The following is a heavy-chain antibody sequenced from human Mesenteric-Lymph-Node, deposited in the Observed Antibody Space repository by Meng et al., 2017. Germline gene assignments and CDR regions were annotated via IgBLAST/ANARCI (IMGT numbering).Heavy chain of an antibody. CDR1: GGSISSGGYS. CDR2: IYYSGHT. CDR3: ARETGGTASYDY. Sequence: QPQLQESGSGLVKPSQTLSLTCAVSGGSISSGGYSWSWIRQPPGKGLEWIGYIYYSGHTNYNPALKSRVTISADTSKNQFSLKLTSVTAADTAVYYCARETGGTASYDYWGQGTLVTVSS. V-gene: IGHV4-30-2*03. D-gene: IGHD1-1*01. J-gene: IGHJ4*02.